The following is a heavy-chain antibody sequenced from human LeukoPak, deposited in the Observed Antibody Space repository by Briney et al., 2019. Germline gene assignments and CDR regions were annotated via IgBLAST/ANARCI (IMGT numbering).Heavy chain of an antibody. V-gene: IGHV4-59*01. CDR1: GGSFSGYY. CDR2: IYYSGST. Sequence: PSETLSLTCAVYGGSFSGYYWSWIRQPPGKGLEWIGYIYYSGSTNYNPSLKSRVTISVDTSKNQFSLKLSSVTAADTAVYYCARVASDYDFWSGPGPRYFDYWGQGTLVTVSS. J-gene: IGHJ4*02. D-gene: IGHD3-3*01. CDR3: ARVASDYDFWSGPGPRYFDY.